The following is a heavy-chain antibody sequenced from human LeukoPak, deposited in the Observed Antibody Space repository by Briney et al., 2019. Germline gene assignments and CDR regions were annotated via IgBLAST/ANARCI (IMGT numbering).Heavy chain of an antibody. CDR1: GFTFSSYS. Sequence: PGGSLRLPCAASGFTFSSYSMSWVRQAPGKGLEWVSYVSSSSSSIYYADSVKGRFTISRDNAKNSLYLQMNSLRAEDTAVYHCASLGCTSTSCYNYWGQGTLVTVSS. V-gene: IGHV3-48*01. D-gene: IGHD2-2*02. J-gene: IGHJ4*02. CDR3: ASLGCTSTSCYNY. CDR2: VSSSSSSI.